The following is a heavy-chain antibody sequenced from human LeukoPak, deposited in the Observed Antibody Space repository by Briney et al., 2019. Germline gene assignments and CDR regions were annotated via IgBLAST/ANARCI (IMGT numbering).Heavy chain of an antibody. CDR3: VKTYYDFWSGYSHRNYYYYYMDV. D-gene: IGHD3-3*01. CDR1: GYTFTSYY. V-gene: IGHV1-46*03. Sequence: GASVKVSCKASGYTFTSYYMHWVRQAPGQGLEWMGIINPSGGSTSYAQKFQGRVTMTRDTSTSTVYMELSSLRSEDTAVYYCVKTYYDFWSGYSHRNYYYYYMDVWGKGTTVTVSS. CDR2: INPSGGST. J-gene: IGHJ6*03.